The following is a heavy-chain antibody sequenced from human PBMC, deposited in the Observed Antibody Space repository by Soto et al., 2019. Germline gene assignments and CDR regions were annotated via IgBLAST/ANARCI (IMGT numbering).Heavy chain of an antibody. CDR2: INPNSGGT. CDR3: ASPAGDNWNDVGYYGIDV. CDR1: GYTFTGYY. J-gene: IGHJ6*02. V-gene: IGHV1-2*02. Sequence: RASVKVSCKASGYTFTGYYMHWVRQAPGQGLEWMGWINPNSGGTNYAQKFQGRVTMTRDTSISTAYMELSRLRSDDTAVYYCASPAGDNWNDVGYYGIDVWGQGTTVTVYS. D-gene: IGHD1-1*01.